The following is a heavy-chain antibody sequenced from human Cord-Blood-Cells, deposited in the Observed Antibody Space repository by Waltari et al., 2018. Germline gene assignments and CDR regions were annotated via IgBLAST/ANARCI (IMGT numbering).Heavy chain of an antibody. J-gene: IGHJ4*02. V-gene: IGHV4-30-2*01. CDR1: GGSISSGGYS. CDR3: ARVVISSSSFDY. D-gene: IGHD6-13*01. Sequence: QLQLQESGSGLVKPSQTLSLTCAVSGGSISSGGYSCSWTRQPPGKGLEWIGYIYRSGSTYDYPTGKCRFTISVDRPKKQFSLKLLSVTAADTSVYYYARVVISSSSFDYWGQGTLVTVSS. CDR2: IYRSGST.